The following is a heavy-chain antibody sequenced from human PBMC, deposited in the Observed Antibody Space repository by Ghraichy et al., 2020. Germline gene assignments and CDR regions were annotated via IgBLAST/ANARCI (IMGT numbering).Heavy chain of an antibody. CDR3: ARYDRGSQGGWFDP. CDR2: INYSGST. Sequence: SETLSLSCTVSGGSISSYVWAWIRQPPGKGLEWSAYINYSGSTDYNPSLKSRVTISMDTSQNHYSLNLNSVTAADTAVYYCARYDRGSQGGWFDPWGQGTLVTVSS. J-gene: IGHJ5*02. V-gene: IGHV4-59*01. CDR1: GGSISSYV. D-gene: IGHD3-9*01.